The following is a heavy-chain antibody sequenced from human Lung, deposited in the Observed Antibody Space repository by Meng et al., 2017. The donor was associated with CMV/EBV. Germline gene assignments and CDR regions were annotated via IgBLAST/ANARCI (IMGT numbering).Heavy chain of an antibody. Sequence: SXKISXAASGFTFSSYGMHWVRQAPGKGLEWVAVIWYDGSNKYYADSVKGRFTISRDNSKNTLYLQMNSLRAEDTAVYYCAKDIVVVPAPYYYYYGMAVWGQGTTVTVSS. CDR2: IWYDGSNK. J-gene: IGHJ6*02. V-gene: IGHV3-33*06. CDR3: AKDIVVVPAPYYYYYGMAV. D-gene: IGHD2-2*01. CDR1: GFTFSSYG.